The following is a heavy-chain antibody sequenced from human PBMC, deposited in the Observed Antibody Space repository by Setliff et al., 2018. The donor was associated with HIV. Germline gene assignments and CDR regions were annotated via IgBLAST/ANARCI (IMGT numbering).Heavy chain of an antibody. CDR2: IYYNGST. V-gene: IGHV4-59*11. D-gene: IGHD3-3*01. J-gene: IGHJ6*03. CDR3: ARRFLEWFPPSYFYYYMDV. Sequence: PPETLSLTCTVSGGSIRSHYWSWIRQSPGKGLEYIGYIYYNGSTNYNPSLQSRVTISVETSKNQFSLKLSSVTAADTAVYYCARRFLEWFPPSYFYYYMDVWGKGTTVTVSS. CDR1: GGSIRSHY.